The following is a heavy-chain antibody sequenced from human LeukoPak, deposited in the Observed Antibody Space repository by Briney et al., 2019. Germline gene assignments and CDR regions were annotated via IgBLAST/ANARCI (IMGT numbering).Heavy chain of an antibody. CDR3: ARGVDYYGV. CDR1: GGSIIITSYY. D-gene: IGHD3-10*01. V-gene: IGHV4-39*07. CDR2: IYYSGST. Sequence: PSETLSLTCTVSGGSIIITSYYWGWIRQPPGKGLEWIGSIYYSGSTYYNPSLKSRVTISVDTSKNQFSLKLSSVTAADTAVYYCARGVDYYGVWGQGTLVTVSS. J-gene: IGHJ4*02.